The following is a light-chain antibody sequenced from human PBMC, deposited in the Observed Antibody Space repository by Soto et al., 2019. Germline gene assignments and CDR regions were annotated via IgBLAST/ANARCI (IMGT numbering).Light chain of an antibody. J-gene: IGLJ3*02. CDR1: SGHISYA. Sequence: QPVLTQSPSASASLGASVKLTCTLSSGHISYAIAWHQQQPEKGPRSLMKLNSDGSHRKGDGIPDRFSGSSSGAERYLTISSLQSEDEADYYCQTWGTGIPWVFGGGTKVTVL. V-gene: IGLV4-69*01. CDR2: LNSDGSH. CDR3: QTWGTGIPWV.